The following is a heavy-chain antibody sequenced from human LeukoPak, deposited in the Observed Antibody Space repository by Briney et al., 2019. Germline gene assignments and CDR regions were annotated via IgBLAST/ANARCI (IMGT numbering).Heavy chain of an antibody. J-gene: IGHJ2*01. CDR3: ARDWARPVHWYFDL. D-gene: IGHD6-6*01. CDR2: IYHSGST. CDR1: GGSISSSNW. V-gene: IGHV4-4*02. Sequence: PSETLSLTCAVSGGSISSSNWWSWVRQPPGKGLEWIGEIYHSGSTNYNPSLKSRVTISVDKSKNQFSLKLSSVTAADTAVYYCARDWARPVHWYFDLWGRGTQVTVSS.